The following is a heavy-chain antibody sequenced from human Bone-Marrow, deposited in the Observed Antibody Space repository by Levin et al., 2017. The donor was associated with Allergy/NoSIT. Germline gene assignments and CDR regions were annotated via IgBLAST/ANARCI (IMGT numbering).Heavy chain of an antibody. CDR2: ISGSGGST. D-gene: IGHD6-19*01. Sequence: GGSLRLSCAASGFSFSTYVMNWVRQAPGKGLEWVSSISGSGGSTYYGDSVKGRFTISRDNSKSTLFLQMNSLRDEDTDIYYCTKDLVVAGVFDYWGQGTLVTVS. CDR1: GFSFSTYV. CDR3: TKDLVVAGVFDY. J-gene: IGHJ4*02. V-gene: IGHV3-23*02.